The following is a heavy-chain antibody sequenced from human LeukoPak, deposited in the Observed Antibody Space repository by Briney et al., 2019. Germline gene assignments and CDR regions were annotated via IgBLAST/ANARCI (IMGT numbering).Heavy chain of an antibody. CDR1: GFTFGNYA. CDR3: AKDGSWGDYYFYFYIDV. D-gene: IGHD3-16*01. J-gene: IGHJ6*03. CDR2: ISASGHYT. Sequence: GGSLRLSCEVSGFTFGNYAMSWVRQAPGKGLEWISGISASGHYTYTADSLKGRFTISRDNSKNTLYLQMNSLRAEDTALYYCAKDGSWGDYYFYFYIDVWGKGTMVTVSS. V-gene: IGHV3-23*01.